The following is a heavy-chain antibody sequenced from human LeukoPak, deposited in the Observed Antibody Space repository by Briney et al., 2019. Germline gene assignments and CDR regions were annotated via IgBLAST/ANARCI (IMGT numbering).Heavy chain of an antibody. J-gene: IGHJ4*01. Sequence: GGSLRLSCAASGFTFSSYWMSWVRQAPGKGLEWVATIKRDGSEKYYVGSVRGRFTISRDNAKNSLSLQMNSLRAEDTAVFYCATIRGDIQLWPYWGQGTLITVSS. CDR2: IKRDGSEK. CDR1: GFTFSSYW. CDR3: ATIRGDIQLWPY. V-gene: IGHV3-7*01. D-gene: IGHD1-1*01.